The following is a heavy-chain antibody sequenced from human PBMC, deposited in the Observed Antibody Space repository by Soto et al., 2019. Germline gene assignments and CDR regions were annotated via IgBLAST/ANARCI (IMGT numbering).Heavy chain of an antibody. CDR2: IGTAGDT. V-gene: IGHV3-13*01. CDR3: ARDGNSKGAFDI. D-gene: IGHD2-2*01. CDR1: GFTFSSYD. Sequence: EVQLVESGGGLVQPGGSLRLSCAASGFTFSSYDMHWVRQATGKGLEWVSAIGTAGDTYYPGSVKGRFTISRENAKNSLYLQMNSLRAGDTAVYYCARDGNSKGAFDIWGQGTMVTVSS. J-gene: IGHJ3*02.